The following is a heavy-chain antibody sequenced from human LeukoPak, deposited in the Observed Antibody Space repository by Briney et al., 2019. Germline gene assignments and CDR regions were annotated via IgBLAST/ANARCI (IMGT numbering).Heavy chain of an antibody. CDR3: ARRFRGGFDY. V-gene: IGHV4-34*01. D-gene: IGHD3-10*01. CDR2: INHSGST. CDR1: GGSFSGYY. J-gene: IGHJ4*02. Sequence: SETLSLTCAVYGGSFSGYYWSWIRQPPGKGLEWIGEINHSGSTNYNPSLKSRVTISVDTSKNQFSLKLSSVTAADTAVYYCARRFRGGFDYWGQGTLVTVSS.